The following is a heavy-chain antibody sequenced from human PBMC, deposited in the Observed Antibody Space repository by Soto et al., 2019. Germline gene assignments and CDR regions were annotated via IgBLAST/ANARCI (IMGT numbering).Heavy chain of an antibody. CDR2: IYWDDDK. V-gene: IGHV2-5*02. Sequence: QITLKESGPTLVKPTQTLTLTCTFSGFSLSSTRMAVGWIRQPPGKALEWLALIYWDDDKRCSPFLKSRLTIAKDPSKNLVVLTMANMDPVDTARYYCAHIVVAGLGYYFDYWGQGTLVTVSS. CDR1: GFSLSSTRMA. CDR3: AHIVVAGLGYYFDY. J-gene: IGHJ4*02. D-gene: IGHD6-19*01.